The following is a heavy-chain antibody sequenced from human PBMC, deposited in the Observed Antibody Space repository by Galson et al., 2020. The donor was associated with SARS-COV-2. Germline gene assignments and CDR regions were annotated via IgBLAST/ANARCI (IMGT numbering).Heavy chain of an antibody. D-gene: IGHD3-10*01. CDR2: IYPGDSDT. Sequence: GESLKISCKGSGYSFTSYWIGWVRQMPGKGLEWMGIIYPGDSDTRYSPSFQGQVTISADKSISTAYLQWSSLKASDTAMYYCATTGWVRGPQGYFDYWGQGTLVTVSS. CDR1: GYSFTSYW. CDR3: ATTGWVRGPQGYFDY. J-gene: IGHJ4*02. V-gene: IGHV5-51*01.